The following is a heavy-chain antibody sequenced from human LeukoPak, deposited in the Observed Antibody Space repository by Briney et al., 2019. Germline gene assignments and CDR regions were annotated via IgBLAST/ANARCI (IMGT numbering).Heavy chain of an antibody. Sequence: GGSLRLSCAASGFTFSSYWMHWVRQAPGKGLVWVSRLISDGSSASYADSVKGRFTISRDYTKNILYLQMNSLRAEDTAVYYCVRDSRYCPDVWGQGTTVTVSS. CDR2: LISDGSSA. V-gene: IGHV3-74*01. J-gene: IGHJ6*02. D-gene: IGHD2-8*02. CDR3: VRDSRYCPDV. CDR1: GFTFSSYW.